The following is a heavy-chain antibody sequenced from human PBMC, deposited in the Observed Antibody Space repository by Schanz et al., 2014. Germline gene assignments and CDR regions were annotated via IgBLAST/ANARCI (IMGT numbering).Heavy chain of an antibody. Sequence: EVQLVESGGVVVQPGGSLRLSCSASGFTFSTYAMSWVRRAPGRGLEWVSRRIGSGSSVFYADSVKGRFTISIDNLKNTVYLQMNSLRAGDTAVYYGAKDGVMVQGVNWERYFDAWGQGTLXTVSS. CDR1: GFTFSTYA. CDR3: AKDGVMVQGVNWERYFDA. CDR2: RIGSGSSV. J-gene: IGHJ4*02. D-gene: IGHD3-10*01. V-gene: IGHV3-23*04.